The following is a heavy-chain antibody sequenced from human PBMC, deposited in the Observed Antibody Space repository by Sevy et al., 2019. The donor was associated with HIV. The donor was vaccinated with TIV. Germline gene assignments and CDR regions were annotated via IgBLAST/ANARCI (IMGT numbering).Heavy chain of an antibody. CDR2: ISGLSNYI. V-gene: IGHV3-11*06. J-gene: IGHJ4*02. Sequence: GGSLRVSCTASGFTFSDYYMSWIRQAPGKGLEWVSYISGLSNYINYADSVKGRFSISRDNVKDSLYLQMNSLRADDTAVYFCARRAVNWDYFEYRGQGTLVTVSS. CDR1: GFTFSDYY. CDR3: ARRAVNWDYFEY. D-gene: IGHD3-16*01.